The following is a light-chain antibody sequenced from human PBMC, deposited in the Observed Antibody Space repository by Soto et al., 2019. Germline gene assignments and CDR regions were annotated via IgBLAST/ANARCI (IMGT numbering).Light chain of an antibody. J-gene: IGKJ5*01. V-gene: IGKV1-39*01. CDR2: AAS. CDR1: ESITSY. CDR3: QQSYSTPYT. Sequence: DIQMTQSPLSLSASVGDRVTITCRASESITSYLNWYQQRPGKAPKLLIYAASTLHTGVPSRFSGSGFGTDFTLTISSLQPEDFATCYCQQSYSTPYTFGQGTRLEIK.